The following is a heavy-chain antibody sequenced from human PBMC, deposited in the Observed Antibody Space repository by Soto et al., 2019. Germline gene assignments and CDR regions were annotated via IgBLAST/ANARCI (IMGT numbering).Heavy chain of an antibody. J-gene: IGHJ4*02. CDR3: ARQYYDILTGYYSTVWPFDY. Sequence: QLQLQESGPGLVKPSETLSLTCTVSGGSISSSSYYWGWIRQPPGKGLEWIGSIYYSGSTYYNPSLKSRVTISVDTSTNQFSLKLSSVTAADTAVYFCARQYYDILTGYYSTVWPFDYWGQGTLVTVSS. D-gene: IGHD3-9*01. CDR1: GGSISSSSYY. V-gene: IGHV4-39*01. CDR2: IYYSGST.